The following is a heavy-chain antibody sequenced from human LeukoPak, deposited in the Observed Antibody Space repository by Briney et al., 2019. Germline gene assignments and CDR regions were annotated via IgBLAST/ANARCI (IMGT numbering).Heavy chain of an antibody. CDR2: IYYSGST. CDR1: GGSISSSSYY. CDR3: ASLRPRRTGYCSGGSCYNAAPA. V-gene: IGHV4-39*07. D-gene: IGHD2-15*01. J-gene: IGHJ5*02. Sequence: SETLSLTCTVSGGSISSSSYYWGWIRQPLGKGLEWIGSIYYSGSTYYNPSLKSRVTISVDTSKNQFSLKLSSVTAADTAVYYCASLRPRRTGYCSGGSCYNAAPAWGQGTLVTVSS.